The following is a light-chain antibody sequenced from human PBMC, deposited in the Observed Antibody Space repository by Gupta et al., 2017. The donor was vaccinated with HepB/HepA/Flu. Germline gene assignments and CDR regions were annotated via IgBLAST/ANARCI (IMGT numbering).Light chain of an antibody. CDR3: QQVFNALHS. V-gene: IGKV4-1*01. J-gene: IGKJ4*01. Sequence: DIVMTQSPDSLAVSLGERATINCKSSQSRLFRSNNKNYLAWYQLKPGQPPKLLIYWASTRESGVPDRFSGRGSGTDFSLTISSLQAEDVAVYYCQQVFNALHSFGRGTKVEIK. CDR1: QSRLFRSNNKNY. CDR2: WAS.